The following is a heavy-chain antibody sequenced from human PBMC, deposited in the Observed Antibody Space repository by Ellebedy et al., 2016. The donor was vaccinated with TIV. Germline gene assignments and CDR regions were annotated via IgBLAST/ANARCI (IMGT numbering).Heavy chain of an antibody. CDR1: GFTFSNHG. D-gene: IGHD3-10*01. CDR2: ISSDGSQK. J-gene: IGHJ4*02. Sequence: PGGSLRLSCAVSGFTFSNHGMHWVRQAPGKGLEWLAVISSDGSQKFFADSVKGRFTISIDNSKKTLFLQMTSLRAEDTAVYYCAKELGGSGTSYMSLFDYWGQGTLVTVSS. CDR3: AKELGGSGTSYMSLFDY. V-gene: IGHV3-30*18.